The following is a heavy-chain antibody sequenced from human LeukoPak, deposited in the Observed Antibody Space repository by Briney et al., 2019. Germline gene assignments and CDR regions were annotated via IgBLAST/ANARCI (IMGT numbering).Heavy chain of an antibody. Sequence: ASVKVSCTASGYTFTGYYIHWVRQAPGQGLERMGRINPNSGGTNYAQKFQGRVTMTRDPSMSTAYMELSRLRSDDTAVYYCARELLDASGDYSYWGEGTLVT. J-gene: IGHJ4*02. CDR3: ARELLDASGDYSY. CDR1: GYTFTGYY. V-gene: IGHV1-2*06. CDR2: INPNSGGT. D-gene: IGHD4-17*01.